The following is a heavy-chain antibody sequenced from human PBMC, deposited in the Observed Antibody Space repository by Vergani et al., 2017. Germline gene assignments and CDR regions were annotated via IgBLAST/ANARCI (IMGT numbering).Heavy chain of an antibody. Sequence: EVQLVQSGAEVKKPGESLKISCKGSGYRFTSYWIGWVRQLPGKGLEWMGIIYPGNSDTRYSPSFQGQVTISADKSISTAYLQWSSLKAADTAMYYCARVISMVRGVSYYCMDGWGEGTTVTVSA. V-gene: IGHV5-51*01. D-gene: IGHD3-10*01. CDR2: IYPGNSDT. J-gene: IGHJ6*04. CDR3: ARVISMVRGVSYYCMDG. CDR1: GYRFTSYW.